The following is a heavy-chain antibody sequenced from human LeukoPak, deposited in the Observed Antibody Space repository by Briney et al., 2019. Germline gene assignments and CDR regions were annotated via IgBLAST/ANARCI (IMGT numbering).Heavy chain of an antibody. Sequence: ASVKVSCKASGYTFTGYYMHWVRQAPGQGLEWMGWINTNTGNPTYAQGFTGRFVFSLDTSVSTAYLQISSLKAEDTAVYYCARVEFYGDPPARYFDYWGQGTLVTVSS. CDR3: ARVEFYGDPPARYFDY. V-gene: IGHV7-4-1*02. CDR2: INTNTGNP. D-gene: IGHD4-17*01. CDR1: GYTFTGYY. J-gene: IGHJ4*02.